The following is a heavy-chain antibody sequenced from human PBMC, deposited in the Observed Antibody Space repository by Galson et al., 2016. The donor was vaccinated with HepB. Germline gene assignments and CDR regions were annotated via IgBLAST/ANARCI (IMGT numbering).Heavy chain of an antibody. CDR1: GYSFRSYD. Sequence: SVKVSCKASGYSFRSYDINWVRQATGQGLEWMGIINPTGGSTRYAQRFQGRLTMTGDTSTSTVQMELSSLRSEDKAKYYSTRDLILSGKQLVHFANWGQGTLVTVSS. CDR2: INPTGGST. D-gene: IGHD6-13*01. J-gene: IGHJ4*02. CDR3: TRDLILSGKQLVHFAN. V-gene: IGHV1-46*03.